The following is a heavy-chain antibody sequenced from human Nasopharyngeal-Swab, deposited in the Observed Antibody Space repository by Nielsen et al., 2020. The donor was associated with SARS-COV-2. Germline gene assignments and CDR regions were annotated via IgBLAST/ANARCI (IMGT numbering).Heavy chain of an antibody. V-gene: IGHV3-23*01. D-gene: IGHD3-10*01. CDR2: LIENGVDT. CDR3: YVLLWFGDYYYGMDV. J-gene: IGHJ6*02. Sequence: WIRQPPGKGLEWVSGLIENGVDTYYAESVKGRFTVSRDNSRNTLYLQMNSLRAEDTAVYYCYVLLWFGDYYYGMDVWGQGTTVTVSS.